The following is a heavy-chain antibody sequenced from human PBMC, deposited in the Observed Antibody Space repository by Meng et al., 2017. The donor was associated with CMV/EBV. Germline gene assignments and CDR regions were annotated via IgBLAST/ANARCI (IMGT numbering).Heavy chain of an antibody. Sequence: GESLKISCAASGFTFDDYAMHWVRQAPGKGLEWVSVIYSGGSSTYYADSVKGRFTISRDNSKNTLYLQMNSLRAEDTAVYYCAKVSAAAYYFDYWGQGTLVTVSS. J-gene: IGHJ4*02. CDR1: GFTFDDYA. D-gene: IGHD6-13*01. CDR2: IYSGGSST. V-gene: IGHV3-23*03. CDR3: AKVSAAAYYFDY.